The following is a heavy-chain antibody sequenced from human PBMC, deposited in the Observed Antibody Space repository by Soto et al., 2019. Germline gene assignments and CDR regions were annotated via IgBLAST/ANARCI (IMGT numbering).Heavy chain of an antibody. J-gene: IGHJ4*02. CDR3: ATHDGYYGSGSHIDY. CDR1: GGSISSSSYY. V-gene: IGHV4-39*01. Sequence: SETLSLTCTVSGGSISSSSYYWGWIRQPPGKGLEWIGSIYYSGSTYYNPSLKSRVTISVDTSKNQFSLKLSSVTAADTAVYYSATHDGYYGSGSHIDYWGQGTLVTVSS. D-gene: IGHD3-10*01. CDR2: IYYSGST.